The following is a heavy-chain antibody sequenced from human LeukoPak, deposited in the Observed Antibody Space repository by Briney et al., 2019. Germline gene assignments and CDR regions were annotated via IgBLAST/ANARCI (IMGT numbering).Heavy chain of an antibody. V-gene: IGHV3-7*03. CDR2: INEDGSEN. D-gene: IGHD5-12*01. J-gene: IGHJ4*02. CDR3: VRGGYGPDY. CDR1: GFTFSHSA. Sequence: PGGSLRLSCAASGFTFSHSAMSWVRQAPGKGLEWVANINEDGSENHYVDSVKGRFTISRDNAKNSLYLQMNSLRADDTAMYYCVRGGYGPDYWGQGTLVTVSS.